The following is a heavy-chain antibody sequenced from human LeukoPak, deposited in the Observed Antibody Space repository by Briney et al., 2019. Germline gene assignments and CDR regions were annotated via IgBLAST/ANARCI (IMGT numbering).Heavy chain of an antibody. Sequence: SETLSLTCTVSGGSISSYYWSWIRQPPGKGLEWIGYIYYSGSTNYNPSLKSRVTISIDTSKNQFSLKLNSVTAADTAVYYCARGGTTVNYSYWGQGTLVTVSS. CDR3: ARGGTTVNYSY. J-gene: IGHJ4*02. CDR1: GGSISSYY. V-gene: IGHV4-59*01. CDR2: IYYSGST. D-gene: IGHD4-17*01.